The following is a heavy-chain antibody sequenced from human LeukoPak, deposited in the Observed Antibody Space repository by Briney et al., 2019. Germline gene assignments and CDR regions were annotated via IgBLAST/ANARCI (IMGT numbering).Heavy chain of an antibody. V-gene: IGHV1-8*01. CDR1: GYTFTSCD. J-gene: IGHJ4*02. CDR3: TRGSSGRRDN. D-gene: IGHD6-19*01. Sequence: ASVKVSCRASGYTFTSCDINWVRQTTGQGLEWMGWMNPNSGNTGYGQSFQGRITMTRDISIGTAYMELSNLTSEDTAIYYCTRGSSGRRDNWGQGTLVTVSA. CDR2: MNPNSGNT.